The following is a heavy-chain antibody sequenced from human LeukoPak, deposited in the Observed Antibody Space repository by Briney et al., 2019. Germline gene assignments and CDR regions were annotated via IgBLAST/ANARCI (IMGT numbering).Heavy chain of an antibody. CDR3: ARHYDSNSYGPGY. CDR1: GFTFSSYS. CDR2: ISSSSSYI. D-gene: IGHD3-22*01. V-gene: IGHV3-21*01. J-gene: IGHJ4*02. Sequence: GGSLRLSCAASGFTFSSYSLNWVRQAPGKGLEWVSSISSSSSYIYYADSVKGRFTTSRDNAKNSLYLQMNSPRAEDTAVYYCARHYDSNSYGPGYWGQGTLVTVSS.